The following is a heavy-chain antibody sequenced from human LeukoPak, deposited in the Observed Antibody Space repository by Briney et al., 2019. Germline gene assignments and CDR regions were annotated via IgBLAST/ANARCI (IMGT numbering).Heavy chain of an antibody. CDR1: GGSISSSSYY. V-gene: IGHV4-61*02. Sequence: SETLSLTCTVSGGSISSSSYYWSWIRQPAGKGLEWIGRIYTSGSTNYNPSLKSRVTMSVDTSKNQFSLKLSSVTAADTAVYYCARNLYYFDYWGQGTLVTVSS. J-gene: IGHJ4*02. CDR3: ARNLYYFDY. CDR2: IYTSGST.